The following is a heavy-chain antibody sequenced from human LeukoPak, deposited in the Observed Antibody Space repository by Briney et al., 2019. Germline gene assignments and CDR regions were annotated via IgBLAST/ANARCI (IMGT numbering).Heavy chain of an antibody. CDR1: RYTFRDYY. D-gene: IGHD5/OR15-5a*01. CDR2: ISSNTTYT. V-gene: IGHV3-11*05. Sequence: GGSLRLSCAASRYTFRDYYMRWIRQAPGKGLEWVSYISSNTTYTSYADSVKGRFTISRDNSKNSLFLQMSSLRAEDTAVYFCARDSLAPHHSETSVVWGMDVWGQGTTVTVS. J-gene: IGHJ6*02. CDR3: ARDSLAPHHSETSVVWGMDV.